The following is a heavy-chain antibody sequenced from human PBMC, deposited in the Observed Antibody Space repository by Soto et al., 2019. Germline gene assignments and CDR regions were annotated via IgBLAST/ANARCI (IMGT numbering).Heavy chain of an antibody. Sequence: SSETLSLTCAVSGGSISSGGYSWSWIRQPPGKGLEWIGYIYYSGSTNYNPSLKSRVTISVDTSKNQFSLKLSSVTAADTAVYYCARGKGPLDYYYYYGMDVWGQGTTVTVSS. CDR3: ARGKGPLDYYYYYGMDV. J-gene: IGHJ6*02. V-gene: IGHV4-61*08. CDR1: GGSISSGGYS. CDR2: IYYSGST.